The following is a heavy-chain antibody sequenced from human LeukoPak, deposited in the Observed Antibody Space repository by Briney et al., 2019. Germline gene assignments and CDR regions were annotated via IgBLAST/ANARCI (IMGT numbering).Heavy chain of an antibody. CDR3: ARARIQLWGFLYYYMDV. CDR2: IYYSGST. Sequence: SETLSLTCTVSGGSISSHYWSWIRQPPGKGLEWIGYIYYSGSTNYNPSLKSRVTISVDTSKNQFSLKLSSVTAADTAVYYCARARIQLWGFLYYYMDVWGKGTTVTVSS. D-gene: IGHD5-18*01. J-gene: IGHJ6*03. V-gene: IGHV4-59*11. CDR1: GGSISSHY.